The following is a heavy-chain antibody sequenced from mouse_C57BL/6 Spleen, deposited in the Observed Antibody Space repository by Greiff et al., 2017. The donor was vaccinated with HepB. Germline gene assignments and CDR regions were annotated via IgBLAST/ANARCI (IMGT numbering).Heavy chain of an antibody. CDR1: GYTFTSYW. V-gene: IGHV1-52*01. Sequence: QVQLQQPGAELVRPGSSVKLSCKASGYTFTSYWMHWVKQRPIQGLEWIGNIDPSDSETHYNQKFKDKATLTVDKSSSTAYMQLSSLTSEDSAVYYCARSRSYDGSYAMDYWGQGTSVTVSS. CDR3: ARSRSYDGSYAMDY. J-gene: IGHJ4*01. CDR2: IDPSDSET. D-gene: IGHD2-3*01.